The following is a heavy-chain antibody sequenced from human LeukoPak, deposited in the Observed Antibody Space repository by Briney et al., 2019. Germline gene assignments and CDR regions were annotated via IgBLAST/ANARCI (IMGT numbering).Heavy chain of an antibody. CDR1: GFTFSSYG. CDR2: IWYDGSNK. CDR3: ARGADYYDSSGYC. V-gene: IGHV3-33*01. D-gene: IGHD3-22*01. Sequence: GGSLRLSCAASGFTFSSYGMHWVRQAPGKGLEWVAVIWYDGSNKYYADSVEGRFTISRDNSTNTLYLQMNSLRAEDTAVYYCARGADYYDSSGYCWGQGTLVTVSS. J-gene: IGHJ4*02.